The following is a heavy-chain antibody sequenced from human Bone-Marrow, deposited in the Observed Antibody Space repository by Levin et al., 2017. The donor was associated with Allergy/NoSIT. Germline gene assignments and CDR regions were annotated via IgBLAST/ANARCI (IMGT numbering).Heavy chain of an antibody. D-gene: IGHD6-13*01. V-gene: IGHV3-48*02. Sequence: GGSLRLSCAASGFTFSSYSMNWVRQAPGKGLEWVSYISSGSSTIYYTDSVKGRFTISRDNAKSLLSLQMNSLRDEDTAVYFCARVVSRLEAAPGFLMFYYGMDVWGQGTTVTVSS. CDR1: GFTFSSYS. J-gene: IGHJ6*02. CDR2: ISSGSSTI. CDR3: ARVVSRLEAAPGFLMFYYGMDV.